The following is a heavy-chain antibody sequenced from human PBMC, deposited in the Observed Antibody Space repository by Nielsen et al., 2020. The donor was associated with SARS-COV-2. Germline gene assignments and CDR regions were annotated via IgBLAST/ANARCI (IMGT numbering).Heavy chain of an antibody. D-gene: IGHD5-18*01. V-gene: IGHV1-18*01. Sequence: ASVKVSCKASGGTFSSYAISWVRQAPGQGLEWMGWISAYNGNTNYAQKLQGRVTMTTDTSTSTAYMELRSLRSDDTAVYYCARDGGRGYSYGYSYYGMDVWGQGTTVTVSS. CDR1: GGTFSSYA. J-gene: IGHJ6*02. CDR2: ISAYNGNT. CDR3: ARDGGRGYSYGYSYYGMDV.